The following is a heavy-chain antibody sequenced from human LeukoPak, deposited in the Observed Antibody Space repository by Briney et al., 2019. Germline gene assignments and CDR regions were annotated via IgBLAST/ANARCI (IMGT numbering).Heavy chain of an antibody. CDR3: ARATSGFFDYYYMDV. D-gene: IGHD3-3*01. Sequence: PSETLSLTCTVSGGSISSGSYYWSWIRQPAGKGLEWIGRIYTSGSTNYNPSLKSRVTISVDTSKNQFSLKLSSVTAADTAVYYCARATSGFFDYYYMDVWGKGTTVTVSS. V-gene: IGHV4-61*02. CDR1: GGSISSGSYY. J-gene: IGHJ6*03. CDR2: IYTSGST.